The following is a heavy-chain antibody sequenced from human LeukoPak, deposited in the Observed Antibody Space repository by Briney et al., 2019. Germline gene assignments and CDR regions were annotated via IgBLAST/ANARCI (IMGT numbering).Heavy chain of an antibody. CDR2: MNPYSGDR. J-gene: IGHJ4*02. CDR3: ARTTSLTASGYDY. D-gene: IGHD4-17*01. CDR1: GYTFTSYH. Sequence: ASVKVSCKTSGYTFTSYHINWVRQATGQGLEWMGWMNPYSGDRGYAQKFQGRVSITSDTSIGTAYMELSSLRSEDTAVYFCARTTSLTASGYDYWGQGTLVTVSS. V-gene: IGHV1-8*03.